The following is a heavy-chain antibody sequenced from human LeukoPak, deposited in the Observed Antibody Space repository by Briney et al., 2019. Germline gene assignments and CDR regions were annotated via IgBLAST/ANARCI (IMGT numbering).Heavy chain of an antibody. CDR2: ISYSGST. D-gene: IGHD4-17*01. Sequence: SETLSLTCAVSGDSISSYYWSWIRQPPGKGLEWIAYISYSGSTNYNPSLKSRATISVDTSKNQFSLKLNSVTAADTAVYYCARVGYGDHFDYWGQGTLVTVSS. J-gene: IGHJ4*02. CDR3: ARVGYGDHFDY. CDR1: GDSISSYY. V-gene: IGHV4-59*08.